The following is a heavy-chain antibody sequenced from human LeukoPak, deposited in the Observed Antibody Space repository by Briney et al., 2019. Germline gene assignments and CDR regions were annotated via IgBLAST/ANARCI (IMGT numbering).Heavy chain of an antibody. J-gene: IGHJ6*02. Sequence: GGSLRLSCEASGFTFSTYWMHWVRQGPGKGLVWVSRLNSDGSSIRYADSVKGRFTISGDNAKNTLSLQMNSLRAEDTAVYYCARSHYYDGSDFYYYYGLDVWGQGTTVTVSS. CDR2: LNSDGSSI. CDR1: GFTFSTYW. V-gene: IGHV3-74*01. D-gene: IGHD3-22*01. CDR3: ARSHYYDGSDFYYYYGLDV.